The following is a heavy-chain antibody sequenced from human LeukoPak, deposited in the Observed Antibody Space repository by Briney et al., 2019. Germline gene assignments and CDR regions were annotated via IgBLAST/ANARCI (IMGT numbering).Heavy chain of an antibody. J-gene: IGHJ5*02. D-gene: IGHD4-23*01. CDR3: ARTEDGGNSNYQAWFDP. CDR2: IIPIFGTA. CDR1: GGTFSSYA. Sequence: GASVKVSCKASGGTFSSYAISWVRQAPGQGLEWMGGIIPIFGTANYAQKFQGRLTITTDESTSTAYMELSSLRSEDTAVYYCARTEDGGNSNYQAWFDPWGQGTLVTVSS. V-gene: IGHV1-69*05.